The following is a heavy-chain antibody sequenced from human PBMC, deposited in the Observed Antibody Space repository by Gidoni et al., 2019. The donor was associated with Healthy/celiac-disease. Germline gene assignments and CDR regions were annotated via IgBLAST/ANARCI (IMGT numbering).Heavy chain of an antibody. J-gene: IGHJ4*02. CDR3: ARGSSSYLDY. Sequence: QVQLLESGGGVVQPGRSLRLSCAASGFTFSSYAMHWVRQAPGKGLEWVAVISYDGSNKYYADSVKGRFTISRDNSKNTLYLQMNSLRAEDTAVYYCARGSSSYLDYWGQGTLVTVSS. CDR2: ISYDGSNK. CDR1: GFTFSSYA. D-gene: IGHD6-6*01. V-gene: IGHV3-30*04.